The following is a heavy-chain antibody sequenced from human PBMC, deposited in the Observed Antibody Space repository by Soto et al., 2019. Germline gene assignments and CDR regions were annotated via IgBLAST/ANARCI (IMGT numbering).Heavy chain of an antibody. J-gene: IGHJ6*03. D-gene: IGHD3-10*01. V-gene: IGHV2-26*01. CDR2: IFSNDEK. CDR3: ARKGHGSGSYYTGPETYYYYYMDV. CDR1: GCSLINARMG. Sequence: QVTLKESCPVLVKPTETLTLTCTVSGCSLINARMGVSWIRQPPGKALELLAHIFSNDEKSYSPSLKSRLTISKDTSKSQVVLTMTNIDRVDTATYFCARKGHGSGSYYTGPETYYYYYMDVWGKGTTVTVS.